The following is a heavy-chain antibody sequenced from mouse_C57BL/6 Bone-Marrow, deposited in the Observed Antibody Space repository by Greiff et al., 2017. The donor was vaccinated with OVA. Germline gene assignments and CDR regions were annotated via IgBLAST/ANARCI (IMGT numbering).Heavy chain of an antibody. CDR2: ISSGGSYT. J-gene: IGHJ3*01. CDR3: ARHPYYGSSYGFAY. CDR1: GFTFSSYG. D-gene: IGHD1-1*01. Sequence: EVKLEESGGDLVKPGGSLKLSCAASGFTFSSYGMSWVRQTPDKRLEWVATISSGGSYTYYPDSVKGRFTISRDNAKNTLYLQMSSLKSEDTAMYYCARHPYYGSSYGFAYWGQGTLVTVSA. V-gene: IGHV5-6*02.